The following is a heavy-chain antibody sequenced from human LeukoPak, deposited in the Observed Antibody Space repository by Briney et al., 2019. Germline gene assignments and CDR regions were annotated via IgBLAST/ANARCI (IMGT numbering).Heavy chain of an antibody. Sequence: GASVKVSCKASGYTFTSYGISWVRQAPGQGPEWMGWISAYNGNTNYAQKLQGRVTMTTDTSTSTAYMELRSLRSDDTAVYYCARGRFSSGYYYGATLDWFDPWGQGTLVTVSS. D-gene: IGHD3-22*01. CDR1: GYTFTSYG. CDR2: ISAYNGNT. V-gene: IGHV1-18*01. CDR3: ARGRFSSGYYYGATLDWFDP. J-gene: IGHJ5*02.